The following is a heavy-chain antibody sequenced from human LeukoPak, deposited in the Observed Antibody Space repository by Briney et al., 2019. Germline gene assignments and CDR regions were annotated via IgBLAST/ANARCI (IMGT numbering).Heavy chain of an antibody. CDR3: GAYYYDSSGYYYGYYFDY. Sequence: PSETLSLTCAVYGGSFSGYYWSWIRQPPGKGLEWIGEINRSGSTNYNPSLKSRVTISVDTSKNQFSLKLSSVTAADTAVYYCGAYYYDSSGYYYGYYFDYWGQGTLVTVSS. D-gene: IGHD3-22*01. CDR1: GGSFSGYY. CDR2: INRSGST. J-gene: IGHJ4*02. V-gene: IGHV4-34*01.